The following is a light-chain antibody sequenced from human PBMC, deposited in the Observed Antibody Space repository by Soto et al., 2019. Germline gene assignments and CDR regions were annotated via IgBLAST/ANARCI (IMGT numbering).Light chain of an antibody. CDR1: QSVRSSH. CDR2: GTS. J-gene: IGKJ4*01. V-gene: IGKV3-20*01. Sequence: EIVFTQSPGTLSLSPGERATLSCSASQSVRSSHLAWYQQKPGQAPRLLMYGTSSRATGIPDRFSGSGSGTDFTLSISRLEPEDFAMYYCQQYDSSPPTFGGGTKVDIK. CDR3: QQYDSSPPT.